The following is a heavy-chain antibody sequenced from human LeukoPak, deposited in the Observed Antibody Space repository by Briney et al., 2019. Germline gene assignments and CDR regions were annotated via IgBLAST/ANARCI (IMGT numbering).Heavy chain of an antibody. CDR1: GFTFNDYA. CDR2: ITWNSGSI. Sequence: PGGSLRLSCAASGFTFNDYAMHWVRQTPGKGLEWVSGITWNSGSITYADSVRGRFTISRDNAKNSLYLQMNSLRAEDTAFYYCAKAQRNALFDYWGQGTLVTVSS. J-gene: IGHJ4*02. D-gene: IGHD6-25*01. V-gene: IGHV3-9*01. CDR3: AKAQRNALFDY.